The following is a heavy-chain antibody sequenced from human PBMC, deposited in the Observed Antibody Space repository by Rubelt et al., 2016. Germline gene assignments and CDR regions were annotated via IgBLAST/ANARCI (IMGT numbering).Heavy chain of an antibody. CDR3: AREAYRQLNY. CDR1: GFTFSSYN. V-gene: IGHV3-48*04. D-gene: IGHD6-6*01. CDR2: ISFSSSPI. J-gene: IGHJ4*02. Sequence: EVQLVESGGGLVQPGGSLRLSCEASGFTFSSYNMNWVRQAPGKGLEWVSYISFSSSPISYADSVKVRFTISSDNAENSLYLQMNSLRAEDTAVYYCAREAYRQLNYWGQGTLVTVSS.